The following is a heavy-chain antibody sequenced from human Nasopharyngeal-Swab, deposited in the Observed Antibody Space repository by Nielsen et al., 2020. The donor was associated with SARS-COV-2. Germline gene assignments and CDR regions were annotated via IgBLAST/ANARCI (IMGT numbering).Heavy chain of an antibody. D-gene: IGHD1-7*01. CDR3: AAGTVLGY. V-gene: IGHV3-7*03. Sequence: GESLKISCAASGFTFTNYWLTWVRQAPGKGLEWVANIKQDGNEKYYVDSVKGRFTISRDNAKNSLYLQINSLRAEDTAMYYCAAGTVLGYWGQGTLVTVSS. CDR1: GFTFTNYW. J-gene: IGHJ4*02. CDR2: IKQDGNEK.